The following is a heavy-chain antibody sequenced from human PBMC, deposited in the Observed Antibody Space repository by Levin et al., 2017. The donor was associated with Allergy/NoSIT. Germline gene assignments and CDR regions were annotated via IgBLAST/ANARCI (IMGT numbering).Heavy chain of an antibody. V-gene: IGHV3-48*03. Sequence: GGSLRLSCAASGFTFSSYEMNWVRQAPGKGLEWVSYISSSGSTIYYADSVKGRFTISRDNAKNSLYLQMNSLRAEDTAVYYCARDAYQLLYSEKNYYYYYGMDVWGQGTTVTVSS. D-gene: IGHD2-2*02. CDR2: ISSSGSTI. CDR3: ARDAYQLLYSEKNYYYYYGMDV. CDR1: GFTFSSYE. J-gene: IGHJ6*02.